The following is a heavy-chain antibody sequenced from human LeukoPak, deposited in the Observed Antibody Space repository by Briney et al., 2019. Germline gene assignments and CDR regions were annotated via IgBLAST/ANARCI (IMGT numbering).Heavy chain of an antibody. CDR1: GDNVSSNRVS. J-gene: IGHJ4*02. CDR3: AKLGYSSSWYSTTFNYYDSSGYYYGFGY. CDR2: TYYRSKWYN. D-gene: IGHD3-22*01. V-gene: IGHV6-1*01. Sequence: SQTLSLTCGISGDNVSSNRVSWNWVRQSPSRGLEWLGRTYYRSKWYNDYAISVRSRITINPDTSKNQFSLQLNSVTPEDTAVYYCAKLGYSSSWYSTTFNYYDSSGYYYGFGYWGQGTLVTVSS.